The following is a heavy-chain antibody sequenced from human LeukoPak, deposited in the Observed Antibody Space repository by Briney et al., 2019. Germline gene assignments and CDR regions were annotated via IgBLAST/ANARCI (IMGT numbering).Heavy chain of an antibody. D-gene: IGHD3-22*01. CDR3: VREEWKYSYDSSGYFSDY. CDR1: GFTFSSYW. V-gene: IGHV3-74*01. J-gene: IGHJ4*02. Sequence: PGGSLRLSCAASGFTFSSYWMHWVRQAPGKGLVWASRINNDGSSTSHADSVKGRFTISRDNAKNTLYLQMNSLRAEDTAVYYCVREEWKYSYDSSGYFSDYWGQGTLATVSS. CDR2: INNDGSST.